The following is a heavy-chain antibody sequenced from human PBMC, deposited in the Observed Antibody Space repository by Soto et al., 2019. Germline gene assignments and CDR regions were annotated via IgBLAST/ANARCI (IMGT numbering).Heavy chain of an antibody. V-gene: IGHV1-69*13. Sequence: SVKVSCKASGGTFSSYAISWVRQAPGQGLEWMGGIIPIFGTANYAQKFQGRVTITADESRSTAYMELSSLRSEDTAVYYCASRIVVVTATRPLYYYYGMDVWGQGTTVTVSS. CDR3: ASRIVVVTATRPLYYYYGMDV. J-gene: IGHJ6*02. D-gene: IGHD2-21*02. CDR1: GGTFSSYA. CDR2: IIPIFGTA.